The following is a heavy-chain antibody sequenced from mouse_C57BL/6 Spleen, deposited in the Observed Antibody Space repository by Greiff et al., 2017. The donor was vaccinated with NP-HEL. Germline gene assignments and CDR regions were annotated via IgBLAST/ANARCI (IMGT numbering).Heavy chain of an antibody. CDR1: GYTFTSYW. Sequence: VQLQQPGAELVKPGASVKLSCKASGYTFTSYWMHWVKQRPGRGLEWIGRIDPNSGGTKYNEKFKSKATLTVDKPSSTAYMQLSSLTSEDSAVYYCAGGLPHYDYDQGAMDYWGQGTSVTVSS. CDR3: AGGLPHYDYDQGAMDY. J-gene: IGHJ4*01. D-gene: IGHD2-4*01. CDR2: IDPNSGGT. V-gene: IGHV1-72*01.